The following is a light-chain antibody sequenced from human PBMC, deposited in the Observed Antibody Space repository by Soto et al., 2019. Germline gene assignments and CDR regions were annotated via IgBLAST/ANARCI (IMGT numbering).Light chain of an antibody. J-gene: IGKJ5*01. CDR2: GAS. CDR1: QSVSSSY. CDR3: QHYVTSSIT. V-gene: IGKV3-20*01. Sequence: IVITQSPATLSVSPGERATLSCRASQSVSSSYLAWYQQKPGQAPRLLIYGASTRATSFPARFSGSGSGTHFTLTISRLEPEDFAVYYCQHYVTSSITFGQGTRLEIK.